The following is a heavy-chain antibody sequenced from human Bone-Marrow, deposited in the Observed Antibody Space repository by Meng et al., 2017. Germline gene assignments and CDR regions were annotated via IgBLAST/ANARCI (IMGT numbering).Heavy chain of an antibody. CDR3: AKSSGFLFPHDY. Sequence: GESLKISCAASGFTFSSYTMKWVRQAPGKGLEWVSSISSASNYIDYTDSVKGRFTISRDNAKRSLFLQMNSLRAEDTAVYYCAKSSGFLFPHDYWGQGTLVTVSS. CDR1: GFTFSSYT. J-gene: IGHJ4*02. D-gene: IGHD3-22*01. V-gene: IGHV3-21*01. CDR2: ISSASNYI.